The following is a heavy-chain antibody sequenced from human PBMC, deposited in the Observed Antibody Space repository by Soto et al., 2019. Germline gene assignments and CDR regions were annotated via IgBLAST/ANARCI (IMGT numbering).Heavy chain of an antibody. Sequence: PSETLSLTCSVSGGSISSYYWTWIRQPAGKGLKWIGRIHTSGSTNYNPSLKSRVTMSVDTSKKQFSLKVSSVTAADTAVYYCARANDITPSEWGQGTLVTVSS. J-gene: IGHJ4*02. CDR1: GGSISSYY. V-gene: IGHV4-4*07. CDR3: ARANDITPSE. CDR2: IHTSGST.